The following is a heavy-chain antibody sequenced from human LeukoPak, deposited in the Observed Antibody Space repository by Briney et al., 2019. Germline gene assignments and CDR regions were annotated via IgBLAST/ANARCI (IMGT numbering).Heavy chain of an antibody. CDR2: ISGSGGDT. V-gene: IGHV3-23*01. CDR1: GFTFSSHA. J-gene: IGHJ4*02. Sequence: LAGGSLRLSGAASGFTFSSHAMSWDRQAPGKGLEWVSAISGSGGDTSYADSVKGRFTISRDNSKNTLYLQMNSLRAEDTAVYYCAIVSGPGYYGSGHWGQGTLVTVSS. CDR3: AIVSGPGYYGSGH. D-gene: IGHD3-10*01.